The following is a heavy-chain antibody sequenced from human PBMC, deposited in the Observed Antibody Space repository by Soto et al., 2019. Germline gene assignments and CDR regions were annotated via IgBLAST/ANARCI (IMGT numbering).Heavy chain of an antibody. Sequence: GSLRLSCAASGFTFSSSSMNWVRQAPGKGLEWVSSISSSSSYIYYADSVKGRFTISRDNAKNSLYLQMNSLRAEDTAVYYCARDFSVAYMDVGGKGTTVIVS. CDR3: ARDFSVAYMDV. CDR2: ISSSSSYI. V-gene: IGHV3-21*01. J-gene: IGHJ6*03. CDR1: GFTFSSSS. D-gene: IGHD1-26*01.